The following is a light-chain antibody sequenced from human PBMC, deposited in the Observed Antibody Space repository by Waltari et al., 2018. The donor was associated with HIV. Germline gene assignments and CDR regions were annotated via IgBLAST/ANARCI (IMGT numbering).Light chain of an antibody. CDR2: WAS. Sequence: DIVMTQFPNSLAVSLGDRATMRCRSSQSVFYSPSNKNFLSWYQQKSGQPPRLLIYWASTRENGVPDRFTGSGSGADFTLTISNLQPEDVATYYCQQYYGKFWTFGQGTKVEV. CDR3: QQYYGKFWT. J-gene: IGKJ1*01. CDR1: QSVFYSPSNKNF. V-gene: IGKV4-1*01.